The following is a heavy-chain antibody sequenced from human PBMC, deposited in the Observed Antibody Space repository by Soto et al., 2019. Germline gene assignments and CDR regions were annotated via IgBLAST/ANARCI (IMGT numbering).Heavy chain of an antibody. CDR2: IIPIFGTA. CDR3: ARALGTSGGYDY. J-gene: IGHJ4*02. Sequence: ASVKVSCKASGGTFSSYSISWVRHAPGQGLEWMGGIIPIFGTANYAQKFQGRVTITADESTSTAYMELSSLRSEDTAVYYCARALGTSGGYDYWGQGTLVTVSS. CDR1: GGTFSSYS. D-gene: IGHD1-1*01. V-gene: IGHV1-69*13.